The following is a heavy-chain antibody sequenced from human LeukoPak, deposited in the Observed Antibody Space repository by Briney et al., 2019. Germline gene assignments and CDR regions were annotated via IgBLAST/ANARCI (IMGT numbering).Heavy chain of an antibody. CDR1: GFTFSGYW. D-gene: IGHD1-26*01. CDR2: IKQDGSEK. Sequence: GGSLGLSCAASGFTFSGYWMSWVRQAPGKGLEWVANIKQDGSEKYYVDSVKGRVTISRDNAKNSLYLQMNSLRAEDTAVYYCTRQRGSYSFDYWGQGTLVTVSS. CDR3: TRQRGSYSFDY. V-gene: IGHV3-7*01. J-gene: IGHJ4*02.